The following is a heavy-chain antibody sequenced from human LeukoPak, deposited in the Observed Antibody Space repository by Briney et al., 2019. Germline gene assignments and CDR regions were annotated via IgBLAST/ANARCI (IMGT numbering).Heavy chain of an antibody. V-gene: IGHV4-59*08. J-gene: IGHJ4*02. CDR3: AGHPAYFLDS. D-gene: IGHD3-16*01. CDR2: IYYSGST. Sequence: SETLSLTCTVSGGSISSYYWSWIREPPGKGLEWIGYIYYSGSTNYNPSLKSRVTISVDTSKNQFSLKLSSVTAADTGVSSCAGHPAYFLDSWGQGTPVTVSS. CDR1: GGSISSYY.